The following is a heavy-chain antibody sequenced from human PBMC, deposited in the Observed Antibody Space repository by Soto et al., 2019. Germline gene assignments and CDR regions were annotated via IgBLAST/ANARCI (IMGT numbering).Heavy chain of an antibody. Sequence: ATVKVSCQASGYPFSKQNMHWVRQAPGQGLEWMGWLNVGNGVTQYSEKFQGRVTLTGDTSASLAYMELSSLTSEATGGDYRVTYDYDLHGVWGQGTQVSV. V-gene: IGHV1-3*01. CDR2: LNVGNGVT. CDR3: VTYDYDLHGV. CDR1: GYPFSKQN. D-gene: IGHD3-16*01. J-gene: IGHJ4*01.